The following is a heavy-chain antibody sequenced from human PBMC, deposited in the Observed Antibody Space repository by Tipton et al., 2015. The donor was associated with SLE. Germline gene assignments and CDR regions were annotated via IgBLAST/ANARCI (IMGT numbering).Heavy chain of an antibody. D-gene: IGHD6-6*01. CDR1: GGSISSSSYY. V-gene: IGHV4-39*07. CDR3: AREGRREQLALDY. CDR2: IYYSGST. Sequence: TLSLTCTVSGGSISSSSYYWGWIRQPPGKGLEWIGSIYYSGSTYCNPSLKSQVTISVDTSKNQFSLKLSSVTAADTAVYYCAREGRREQLALDYWGQGTLVTVPS. J-gene: IGHJ4*02.